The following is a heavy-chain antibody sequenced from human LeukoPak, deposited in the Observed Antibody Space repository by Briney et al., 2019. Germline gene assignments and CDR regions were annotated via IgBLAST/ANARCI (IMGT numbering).Heavy chain of an antibody. CDR3: AKDSGIAVVPSGMPDY. J-gene: IGHJ4*02. D-gene: IGHD2-2*01. Sequence: GGSLRLSCAASRFTFSSYSMNWVRQAPGKGLEWVAFIRYDGTKKYYADSVKGRFTISRDNTKNTLYLQMNSLRPEDTAVYYCAKDSGIAVVPSGMPDYWGQGTLVIVSS. V-gene: IGHV3-30*02. CDR2: IRYDGTKK. CDR1: RFTFSSYS.